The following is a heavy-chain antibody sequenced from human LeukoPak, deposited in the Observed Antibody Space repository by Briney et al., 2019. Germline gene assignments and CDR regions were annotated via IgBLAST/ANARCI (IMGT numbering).Heavy chain of an antibody. V-gene: IGHV3-21*06. CDR1: GFTFNNYN. Sequence: GGSLRLSCATSGFTFNNYNMNWVRQAPGRALEWVSSITSSGTYIFYADSVKGRFTISRDNAKNSIYLQLNSLRAEDTAVYYCTRDGPPAYYGSPFDCWGPGTLVTVSS. CDR2: ITSSGTYI. D-gene: IGHD3-10*01. J-gene: IGHJ4*02. CDR3: TRDGPPAYYGSPFDC.